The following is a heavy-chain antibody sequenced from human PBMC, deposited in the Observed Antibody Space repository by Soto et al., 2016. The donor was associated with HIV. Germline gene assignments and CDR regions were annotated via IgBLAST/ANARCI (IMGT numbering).Heavy chain of an antibody. Sequence: EVQLVESGGGLVQPGGSLRLSCTASGFTVSTNYMSWVRQAPGKGLEWVSIIYSGGNTYYADSVKGRFTISRDNSKNTLYLQMDSLRAEDTAVYYCMRDGNYYEAYGMDVWGQGTTVTVSS. J-gene: IGHJ6*02. CDR1: GFTVSTNY. CDR3: MRDGNYYEAYGMDV. V-gene: IGHV3-66*01. CDR2: IYSGGNT. D-gene: IGHD3-22*01.